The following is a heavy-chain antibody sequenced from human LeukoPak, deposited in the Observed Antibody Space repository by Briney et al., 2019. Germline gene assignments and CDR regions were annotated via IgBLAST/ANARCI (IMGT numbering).Heavy chain of an antibody. CDR3: ASVYSYGIRVIDY. Sequence: SETLSLTCTVSGGSISSSSYYWGWIRQPPGKGLEWIGEINHSGSTNYNPSLKSRVTISVDTSKNQFSLKLSSVTAADTAVYYCASVYSYGIRVIDYWGQGTLVTVSS. CDR1: GGSISSSSYY. V-gene: IGHV4-39*07. CDR2: INHSGST. D-gene: IGHD5-18*01. J-gene: IGHJ4*02.